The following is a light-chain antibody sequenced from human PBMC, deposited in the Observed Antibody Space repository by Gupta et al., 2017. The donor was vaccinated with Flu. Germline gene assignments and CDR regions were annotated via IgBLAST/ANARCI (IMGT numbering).Light chain of an antibody. V-gene: IGKV1-16*01. Sequence: IQLTQSPLSVSASVGDRVTITCRASQDIRSYLLWFQLTPGQAPKSLIYAASALRSGVPARFSDNESGTDFNLTISGLQPEDFTTYFCRQDSNELTTFGQGTKVEVK. CDR2: AAS. CDR1: QDIRSY. CDR3: RQDSNELTT. J-gene: IGKJ2*01.